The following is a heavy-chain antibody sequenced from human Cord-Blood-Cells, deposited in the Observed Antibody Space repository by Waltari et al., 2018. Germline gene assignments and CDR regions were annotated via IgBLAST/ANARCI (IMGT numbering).Heavy chain of an antibody. Sequence: QVQLQQWGAGLLKPSETLSLTCAVYGGSFSGYYWSWIRQPPGKGLKWIGEINHSGITNSNPSLKSRVTISGDTSKNQFSLKLSSVTAADTAVYYCASYYYYDSSGYYFAYWGQGTRVTVSS. CDR1: GGSFSGYY. D-gene: IGHD3-22*01. CDR2: INHSGIT. CDR3: ASYYYYDSSGYYFAY. J-gene: IGHJ4*02. V-gene: IGHV4-34*01.